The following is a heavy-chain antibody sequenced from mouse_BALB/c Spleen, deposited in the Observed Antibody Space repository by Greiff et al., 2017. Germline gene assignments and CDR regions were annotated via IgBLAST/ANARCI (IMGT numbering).Heavy chain of an antibody. J-gene: IGHJ4*01. V-gene: IGHV5-6*01. Sequence: EVKLVESGGDLVKPGGSLKLSCAASGFTFSSSGMSWVRQTPDKRLEWVATISSGGSYTYYPDSVKGRFTISRDNAKNTLYLQMSSLKSEDTAMYYCARLLRGYAMDYWGQGTSVTVSS. CDR1: GFTFSSSG. D-gene: IGHD1-1*01. CDR3: ARLLRGYAMDY. CDR2: ISSGGSYT.